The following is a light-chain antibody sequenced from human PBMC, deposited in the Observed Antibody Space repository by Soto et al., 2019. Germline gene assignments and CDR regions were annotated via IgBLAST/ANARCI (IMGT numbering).Light chain of an antibody. CDR1: QSVSSN. Sequence: EVVMTQSPATLSVSPGESATLSCRASQSVSSNFAWYQQKPGQAPRLLIDDASTRATGVPARFSGSGSGTEFTLPISSLQSEDFAVYYCQQSNSWPLTFGGGTKVEIK. J-gene: IGKJ4*01. CDR2: DAS. V-gene: IGKV3-15*01. CDR3: QQSNSWPLT.